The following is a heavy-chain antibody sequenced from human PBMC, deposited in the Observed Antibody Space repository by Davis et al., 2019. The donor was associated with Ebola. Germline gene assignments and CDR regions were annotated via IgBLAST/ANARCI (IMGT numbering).Heavy chain of an antibody. Sequence: SETLSLTCAVSGGFVSSGGYSWSWIRQPPGKGLEWIGYYYYTGSTHYSPSLRSRVTISVDTSKNQFSLKLSSVTAADTAVYYCARAAVVAASTYYYYYGMDVWGQGTTVTVSS. CDR3: ARAAVVAASTYYYYYGMDV. CDR2: YYYTGST. J-gene: IGHJ6*02. CDR1: GGFVSSGGYS. V-gene: IGHV4-30-4*07. D-gene: IGHD2-15*01.